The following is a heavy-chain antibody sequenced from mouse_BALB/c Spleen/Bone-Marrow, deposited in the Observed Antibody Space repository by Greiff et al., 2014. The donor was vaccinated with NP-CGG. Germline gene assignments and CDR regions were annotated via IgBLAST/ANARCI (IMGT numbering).Heavy chain of an antibody. D-gene: IGHD1-1*01. J-gene: IGHJ3*01. V-gene: IGHV14-3*02. CDR2: IDPANGNT. CDR3: ASYYYGSAWFAY. Sequence: EVQLQQSGAELVKPGASVKLSCTASGFNIKDTYMHWVKQRPEQGLEWIGRIDPANGNTKYDPKFQGKATITADTSSNTAYLPLSSRTSEDKAVYYGASYYYGSAWFAYWGQGTLVTGS. CDR1: GFNIKDTY.